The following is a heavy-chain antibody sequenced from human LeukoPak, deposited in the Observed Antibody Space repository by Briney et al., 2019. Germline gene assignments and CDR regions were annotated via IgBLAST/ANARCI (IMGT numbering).Heavy chain of an antibody. CDR2: ISNSGNSI. D-gene: IGHD3-16*01. J-gene: IGHJ4*02. Sequence: GGSLRLSCAASRFIFSDYYMNWIRQTPGRGLEWVSYISNSGNSIYYADSVKARFTISRDSAKNSLYLTMNSLRAEDPAVYYCAKVLGGGGYFDYWGQGTLVTVSS. CDR1: RFIFSDYY. CDR3: AKVLGGGGYFDY. V-gene: IGHV3-11*01.